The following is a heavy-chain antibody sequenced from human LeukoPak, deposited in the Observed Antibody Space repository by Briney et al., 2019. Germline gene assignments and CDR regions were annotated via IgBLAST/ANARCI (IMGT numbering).Heavy chain of an antibody. V-gene: IGHV3-7*01. J-gene: IGHJ4*02. CDR1: GFIFSNYW. D-gene: IGHD3-22*01. CDR3: ARDPYNYDRSGYKLDSYFDY. CDR2: IEQDGSEK. Sequence: PGGSLRLSCVASGFIFSNYWMSWVRQTPGKGLEWVANIEQDGSEKWYVDSVKGRFTISRDNAKNSLYLQMNSLRAEDTAVYYCARDPYNYDRSGYKLDSYFDYWGQGTLVTVSS.